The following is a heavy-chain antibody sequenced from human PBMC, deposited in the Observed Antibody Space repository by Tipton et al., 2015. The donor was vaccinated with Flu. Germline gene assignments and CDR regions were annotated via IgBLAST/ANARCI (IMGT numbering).Heavy chain of an antibody. CDR3: ARDAGGKILMLAQ. CDR1: SGSVSSGGYS. V-gene: IGHV4-61*08. CDR2: IYYSGNT. J-gene: IGHJ4*02. D-gene: IGHD3-9*01. Sequence: GLVKPSETLSLTCTVSSGSVSSGGYSWSWIRQPPGKGLEWIGYIYYSGNTNYNPSLEGRVTISVGTSKNQFSLRLTSVTAADTAVYYCARDAGGKILMLAQWGRGTLVTVSS.